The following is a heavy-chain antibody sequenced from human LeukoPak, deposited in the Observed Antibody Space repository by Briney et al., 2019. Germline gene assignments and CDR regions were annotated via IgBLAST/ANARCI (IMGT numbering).Heavy chain of an antibody. Sequence: RGSLRLSCAASGFTFSSYSMQWVRQAPGKGLGWVSSISSSSRYIYYADSVKGRFTISRDNAKNSLYLQMNSLEAEDTAVYYCARAIPDIVVVPAADYWGQGTLVTVSS. CDR3: ARAIPDIVVVPAADY. D-gene: IGHD2-2*01. CDR1: GFTFSSYS. CDR2: ISSSSRYI. V-gene: IGHV3-21*01. J-gene: IGHJ4*02.